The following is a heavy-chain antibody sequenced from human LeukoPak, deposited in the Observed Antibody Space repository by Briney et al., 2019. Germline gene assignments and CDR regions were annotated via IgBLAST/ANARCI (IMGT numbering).Heavy chain of an antibody. V-gene: IGHV3-23*01. Sequence: GGSLRLSCAASGFTFSSYAMSWVRQAPGKGLEWVSAISGSGGSTYYADSVKGRFTISRDNSKNTLYLQMNSLKTEDTAVYYCTTIQVPAADDPWGQGTLVTVSS. CDR2: ISGSGGST. D-gene: IGHD2-2*01. CDR1: GFTFSSYA. CDR3: TTIQVPAADDP. J-gene: IGHJ5*02.